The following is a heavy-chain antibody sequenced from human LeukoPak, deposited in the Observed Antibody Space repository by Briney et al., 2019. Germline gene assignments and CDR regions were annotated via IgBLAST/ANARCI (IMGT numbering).Heavy chain of an antibody. Sequence: PGGSLRPSCTASGFTFSSLSLTWVRQAPGKGLEWVSTIRSNGDTTYNADSVKGRFTISRDNSKNTLYLELNSLRVEDTATFYCAKGQELDDGVFDSWGQGTMVTVSS. J-gene: IGHJ4*02. CDR2: IRSNGDTT. CDR3: AKGQELDDGVFDS. D-gene: IGHD1-1*01. V-gene: IGHV3-23*01. CDR1: GFTFSSLS.